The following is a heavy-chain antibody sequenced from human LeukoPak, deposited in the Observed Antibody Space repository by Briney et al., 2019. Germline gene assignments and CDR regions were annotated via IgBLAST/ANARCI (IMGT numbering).Heavy chain of an antibody. Sequence: PSETLSLTCTVSGYSISSSSYYWGWIRQPPGKGLEWIGSIYYSGSTYYNPSLKGRVTISVDTSKNQFSLKLSSVTAADTAVYYCAREHCSGGSCYSIYYYYYMDVWGKGTTVTVSS. CDR3: AREHCSGGSCYSIYYYYYMDV. CDR2: IYYSGST. D-gene: IGHD2-15*01. V-gene: IGHV4-39*07. CDR1: GYSISSSSYY. J-gene: IGHJ6*03.